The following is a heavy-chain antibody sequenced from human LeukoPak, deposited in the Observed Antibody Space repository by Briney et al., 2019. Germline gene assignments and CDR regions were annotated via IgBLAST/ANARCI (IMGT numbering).Heavy chain of an antibody. J-gene: IGHJ6*02. Sequence: SETLSLTCTVSGGSITSYYWSWIRQPPGKGLEWIGYIYYSGNSNYNPSLKSRVTISIDTSKNQFSLKLSSVTAADTAVYYCARDKLAVAGNYYYYGMDVWGQGTTVTVSS. CDR2: IYYSGNS. CDR1: GGSITSYY. D-gene: IGHD6-19*01. CDR3: ARDKLAVAGNYYYYGMDV. V-gene: IGHV4-59*01.